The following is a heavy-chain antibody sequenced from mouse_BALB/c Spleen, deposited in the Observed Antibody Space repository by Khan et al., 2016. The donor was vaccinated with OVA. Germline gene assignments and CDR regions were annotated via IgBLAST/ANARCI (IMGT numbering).Heavy chain of an antibody. CDR3: ARYNYYGRSCYAMDY. D-gene: IGHD1-1*01. J-gene: IGHJ4*01. CDR1: GYTFTSYW. V-gene: IGHV1S41*01. Sequence: DLVKPGASVKLSCKASGYTFTSYWINWIKQRPGQGLEWIGRIGPGSSNAYYNDMFKDKATLTVDTSSNTAYIQLSSLSSEDSAVYVSARYNYYGRSCYAMDYWGQGTSVTVSA. CDR2: IGPGSSNA.